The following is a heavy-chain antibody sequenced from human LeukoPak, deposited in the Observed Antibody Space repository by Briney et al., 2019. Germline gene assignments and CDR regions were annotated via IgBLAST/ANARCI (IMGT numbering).Heavy chain of an antibody. CDR1: GFTFSGYA. V-gene: IGHV3-30-3*01. J-gene: IGHJ4*02. Sequence: GRSLRVSCAASGFTFSGYAMHWVRQAPGKGLECVAVISYDGSNKYYADSVKGRFTISRDNSKNTLYLQMNSLRAEDTAVYYCAREGGITMIVVAGFDYWGQGTLVTVSS. CDR2: ISYDGSNK. CDR3: AREGGITMIVVAGFDY. D-gene: IGHD3-22*01.